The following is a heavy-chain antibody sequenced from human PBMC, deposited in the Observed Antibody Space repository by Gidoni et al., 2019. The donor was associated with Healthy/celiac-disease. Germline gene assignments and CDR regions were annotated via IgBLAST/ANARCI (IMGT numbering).Heavy chain of an antibody. V-gene: IGHV3-73*02. CDR3: TRRWYDYVWGSYQTDAFDI. CDR2: IRSKANSYAT. J-gene: IGHJ3*02. Sequence: EVQLVESGGGLVQPGGSLKLSCAASGFTFRGSAMHWVRQASGKGLEWVGRIRSKANSYATAYAASVKGRFTISRDDSKNTAYLQMNSLKTEDTAVYYCTRRWYDYVWGSYQTDAFDIWGQGTMVTVSS. D-gene: IGHD3-16*01. CDR1: GFTFRGSA.